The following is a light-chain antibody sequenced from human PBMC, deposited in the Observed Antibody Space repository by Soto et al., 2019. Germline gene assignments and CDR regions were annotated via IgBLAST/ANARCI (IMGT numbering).Light chain of an antibody. CDR1: SSDVGGYNY. J-gene: IGLJ2*01. CDR3: SSYAGSNNYVV. Sequence: QSALTQPPSASGSPGQSVAISCTGTSSDVGGYNYVSWYQQHPDKAPKLMIYEVSKRPSGVADRFSGSKSGNTASLTVSGLQAEDEADYYCSSYAGSNNYVVFGGGTQLTVL. V-gene: IGLV2-8*01. CDR2: EVS.